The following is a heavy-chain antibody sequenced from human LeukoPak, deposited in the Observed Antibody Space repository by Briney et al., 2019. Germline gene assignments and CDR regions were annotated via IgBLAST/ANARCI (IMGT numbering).Heavy chain of an antibody. Sequence: SETLSLTCAVYGGSFSGYYWSWIRQPPGKGLEWIGEINHSGSTNYNPPLKSRVTISVDTSKNQFSLKLSSVTAADTAVYYCARDPQYYDYVWGSYRHNSFDYWGQGTLVTVSS. V-gene: IGHV4-34*01. J-gene: IGHJ4*02. CDR2: INHSGST. CDR1: GGSFSGYY. D-gene: IGHD3-16*02. CDR3: ARDPQYYDYVWGSYRHNSFDY.